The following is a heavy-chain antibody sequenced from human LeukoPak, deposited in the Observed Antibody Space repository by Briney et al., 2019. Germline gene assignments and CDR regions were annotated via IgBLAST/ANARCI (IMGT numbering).Heavy chain of an antibody. J-gene: IGHJ4*02. CDR3: ANPRYDSSGYYYVD. CDR2: INGGSGNT. Sequence: GASVKVSCKASGYTFTDYTMHWLRQAPGQRLDWMGWINGGSGNTKYSPEFQGRVTITRDTSASTAYMELSSLRSEDTAVYYCANPRYDSSGYYYVDWGQETLVTVSS. CDR1: GYTFTDYT. D-gene: IGHD3-22*01. V-gene: IGHV1-3*01.